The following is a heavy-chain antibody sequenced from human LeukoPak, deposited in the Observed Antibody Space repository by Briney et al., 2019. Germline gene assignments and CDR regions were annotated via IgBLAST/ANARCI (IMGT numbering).Heavy chain of an antibody. J-gene: IGHJ6*03. CDR3: ACYYGSGSYNHYYYYMDV. CDR1: GGSIGSGTYY. Sequence: PSETLSLTCAVSGGSIGSGTYYWGWIRQPPGKGLEWIGNIYYSGTTYYNPSLKSRVTISVDTSKNQFSLKLSSVTAAGTAVYYCACYYGSGSYNHYYYYMDVWGKGTTVTVSS. CDR2: IYYSGTT. V-gene: IGHV4-39*07. D-gene: IGHD3-10*01.